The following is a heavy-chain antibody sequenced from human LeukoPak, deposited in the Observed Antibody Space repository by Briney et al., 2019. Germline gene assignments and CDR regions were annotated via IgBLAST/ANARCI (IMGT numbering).Heavy chain of an antibody. Sequence: GGSLRLSCAASGFTVSSNYMSWVRQAPGKGLEWVSVIYSGGSTYYADSVKGRFTISRDNSKNTLYLQMNSLRAEDTAVYYCARSGDSSGYLHGYWGQGTLVTVSS. CDR2: IYSGGST. D-gene: IGHD3-22*01. J-gene: IGHJ4*02. CDR3: ARSGDSSGYLHGY. CDR1: GFTVSSNY. V-gene: IGHV3-66*02.